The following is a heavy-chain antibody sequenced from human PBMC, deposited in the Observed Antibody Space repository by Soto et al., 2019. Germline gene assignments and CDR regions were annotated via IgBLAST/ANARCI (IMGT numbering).Heavy chain of an antibody. CDR3: AKVLLYSSGWYLDY. CDR2: ISGSGGST. Sequence: GGSLRLSCAASGFTLSSYAMSWVRQAPGKGLEWVSAISGSGGSTYYADSVKGRFTISRDNSKNTLYLQMNSLRAEDTAVYYCAKVLLYSSGWYLDYWGQGTLVTVSS. V-gene: IGHV3-23*01. CDR1: GFTLSSYA. D-gene: IGHD6-19*01. J-gene: IGHJ4*02.